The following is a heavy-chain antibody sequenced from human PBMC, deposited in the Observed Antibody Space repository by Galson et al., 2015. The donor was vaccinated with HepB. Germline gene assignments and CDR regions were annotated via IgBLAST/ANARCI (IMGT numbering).Heavy chain of an antibody. D-gene: IGHD3-3*01. CDR1: GFTFSSYS. CDR2: ISSSSSTI. V-gene: IGHV3-48*02. CDR3: ARDPLYPGTQSYWYFDL. J-gene: IGHJ2*01. Sequence: SLRLPCAASGFTFSSYSMNWVRQAPGKGLEWVSYISSSSSTIYYADSVKGRFTISRDNAKNSLYLQMNSLRDEDTAVYYCARDPLYPGTQSYWYFDLWGRGTLVTVSS.